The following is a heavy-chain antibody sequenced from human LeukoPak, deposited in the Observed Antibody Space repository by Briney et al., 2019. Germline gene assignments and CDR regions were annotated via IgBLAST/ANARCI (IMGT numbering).Heavy chain of an antibody. CDR2: IYYSGST. CDR1: GGSISSGDYY. CDR3: ARDRTGYNWFDP. Sequence: SETLSLTCTVSGGSISSGDYYWSWIPQPPGKGLEWIGYIYYSGSTYYNPSLKSRVTISVDTSKNQFSLKLSSVTAADTAVYYCARDRTGYNWFDPWGQGILVTVSS. D-gene: IGHD3/OR15-3a*01. V-gene: IGHV4-30-4*01. J-gene: IGHJ5*02.